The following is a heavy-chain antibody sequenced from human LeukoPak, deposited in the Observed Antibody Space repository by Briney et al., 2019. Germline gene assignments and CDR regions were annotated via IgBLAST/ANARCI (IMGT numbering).Heavy chain of an antibody. Sequence: GASVKVSCKASGYTFTSYGISWVRQAPGQGPEWMGWISAYNGNTNYAQKIQGRVTMTTDPSTSTVYMELKSLRSDDTAVYYCARRFKQDVLGTTMGWFDPWGQGTLITVSS. V-gene: IGHV1-18*01. J-gene: IGHJ5*02. CDR3: ARRFKQDVLGTTMGWFDP. CDR2: ISAYNGNT. CDR1: GYTFTSYG. D-gene: IGHD1-26*01.